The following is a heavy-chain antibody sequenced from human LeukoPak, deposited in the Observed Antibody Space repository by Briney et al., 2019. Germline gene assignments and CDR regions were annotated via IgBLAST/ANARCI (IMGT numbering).Heavy chain of an antibody. CDR1: GGSISSYY. V-gene: IGHV4-4*07. J-gene: IGHJ4*02. D-gene: IGHD3-22*01. CDR2: IYTSGST. CDR3: ARDDYYYDSSGYYSN. Sequence: PSETLSLTCTVSGGSISSYYWSWIRQPAGKGLEWIGRIYTSGSTNYNPSLKSRVTMSVDTSKIQFSLKLSSVTAADTAVYYCARDDYYYDSSGYYSNWGQGTLVTVSS.